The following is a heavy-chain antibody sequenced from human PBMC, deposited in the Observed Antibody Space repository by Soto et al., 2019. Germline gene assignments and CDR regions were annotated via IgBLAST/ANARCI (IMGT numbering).Heavy chain of an antibody. CDR1: GGTFSSYT. D-gene: IGHD6-19*01. Sequence: QVQLVQSGAEVKKPGSSVKVSCKASGGTFSSYTISWVRQAPGQGLEWMGRIIPILGIANYAQKFQGRVTITADKSTSTAYMELSSLRSEDTDVYYCARGGRVAGTRCPSGMDVWGQGTTVTVSS. CDR2: IIPILGIA. V-gene: IGHV1-69*02. CDR3: ARGGRVAGTRCPSGMDV. J-gene: IGHJ6*02.